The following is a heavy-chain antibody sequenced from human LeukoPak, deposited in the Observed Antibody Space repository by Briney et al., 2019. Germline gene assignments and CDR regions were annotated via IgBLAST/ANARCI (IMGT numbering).Heavy chain of an antibody. CDR1: GGSISSGDYY. D-gene: IGHD3-22*01. J-gene: IGHJ5*02. Sequence: PSETLSLTCTVSGGSISSGDYYWSWIRQPPGKGLEWIGYIYYSWSTYYNPSLKSRVTISVDTSKNQFSLKLSSVTAADTAVYYCARGDYYDSSGYSWGQGTLVTVSS. CDR3: ARGDYYDSSGYS. V-gene: IGHV4-30-4*01. CDR2: IYYSWST.